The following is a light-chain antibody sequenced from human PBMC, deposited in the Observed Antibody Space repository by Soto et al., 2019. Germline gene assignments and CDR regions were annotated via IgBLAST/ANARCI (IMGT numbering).Light chain of an antibody. Sequence: EVVLTQSTATLSLSPGATATLSYGASQSVSSSLAWYQQKPGQAPRLLIYDASSRATGIPARFSGSGSGTDFALTISSLEPEDFAVYYCHHRGNGVTFGQGTLLEIK. CDR2: DAS. CDR1: QSVSSS. CDR3: HHRGNGVT. J-gene: IGKJ5*01. V-gene: IGKV3-11*01.